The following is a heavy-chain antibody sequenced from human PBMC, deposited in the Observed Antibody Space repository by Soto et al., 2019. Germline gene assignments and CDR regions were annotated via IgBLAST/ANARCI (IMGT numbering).Heavy chain of an antibody. CDR1: GGTFSSYA. CDR2: IIPIFGTA. Sequence: QVQLVQSGAEVKKPGSSVKVSCKASGGTFSSYAISWVRQAPGQGLEWMGGIIPIFGTANYAQKFQGRVTSTAGEYTSTAYMELSSVRSEDTAVYYCARGWGNYGLYYYYYGMDVWGQGTTVTVSS. D-gene: IGHD3-16*02. V-gene: IGHV1-69*01. CDR3: ARGWGNYGLYYYYYGMDV. J-gene: IGHJ6*02.